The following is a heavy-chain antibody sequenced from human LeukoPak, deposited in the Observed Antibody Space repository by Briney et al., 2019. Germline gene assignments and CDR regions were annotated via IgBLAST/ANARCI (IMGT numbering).Heavy chain of an antibody. CDR3: ARDQAPYYYDSSGLY. Sequence: GRSLRLSCAASGFTFSSYAMHWVRQAPGKGLEGVAVISYDGSNKYYADSVKGRFTISRDNSKNTLYLQMNSLRAEDTAVYYCARDQAPYYYDSSGLYWGQGTLVTVSS. D-gene: IGHD3-22*01. J-gene: IGHJ4*02. CDR2: ISYDGSNK. V-gene: IGHV3-30-3*01. CDR1: GFTFSSYA.